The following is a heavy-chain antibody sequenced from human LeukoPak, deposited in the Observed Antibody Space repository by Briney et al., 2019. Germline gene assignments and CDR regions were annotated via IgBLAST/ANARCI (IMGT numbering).Heavy chain of an antibody. D-gene: IGHD6-19*01. Sequence: ASVKVSCKAFGYTFTSYYMHWVRQAPGQGLEWMGIINPSGGSTSYAQKFQGRVTMTRDTSTSTVYMELSSLRSEDTAVYYCARRGVADWFDPWGQGTLVTVSS. J-gene: IGHJ5*02. CDR1: GYTFTSYY. CDR2: INPSGGST. V-gene: IGHV1-46*01. CDR3: ARRGVADWFDP.